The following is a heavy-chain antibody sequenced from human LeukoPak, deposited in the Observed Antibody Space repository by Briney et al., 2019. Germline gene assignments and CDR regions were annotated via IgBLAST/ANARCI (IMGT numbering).Heavy chain of an antibody. CDR1: GGTFSSYA. V-gene: IGHV1-69*05. Sequence: SVKVSCKASGGTFSSYAISWVRQAPGQGLEWMGGIIPIFGTANYAQKFQGRVTITTDESTSTAYMELSSLRSEDTAVYYCARAGYSSSGPYYMDVWGKGTAVTVSS. J-gene: IGHJ6*03. CDR3: ARAGYSSSGPYYMDV. D-gene: IGHD6-6*01. CDR2: IIPIFGTA.